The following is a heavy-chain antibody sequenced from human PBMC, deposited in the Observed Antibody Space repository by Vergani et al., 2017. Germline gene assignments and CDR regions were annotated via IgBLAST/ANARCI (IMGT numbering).Heavy chain of an antibody. CDR3: ARDQTIVVVPAAIWDWFDP. D-gene: IGHD2-2*01. CDR2: INTNTGNP. J-gene: IGHJ5*02. CDR1: GYTFTSYA. Sequence: QVQLVQSGSELKKPGASVKVSCKASGYTFTSYAMNWVRQAPGQGLEWMGWINTNTGNPTCAQGFTGRFVFSLDTSVSTAYLQISSLKAEDTAVYYCARDQTIVVVPAAIWDWFDPWGQGTLVTVSS. V-gene: IGHV7-4-1*02.